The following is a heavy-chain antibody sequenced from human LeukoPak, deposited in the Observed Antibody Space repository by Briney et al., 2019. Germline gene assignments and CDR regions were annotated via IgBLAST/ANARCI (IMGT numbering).Heavy chain of an antibody. Sequence: GGSLRLSCAASGFTFSSYGMHWVRQAPGKGLERVAVISYDGSNKYYADSVKGRFTISRDNSKNTLYLQMNSLRAEDTAVYYCAKDREQLVPDGMDVWGQGTTVTVSS. V-gene: IGHV3-30*18. CDR3: AKDREQLVPDGMDV. J-gene: IGHJ6*02. CDR1: GFTFSSYG. D-gene: IGHD6-13*01. CDR2: ISYDGSNK.